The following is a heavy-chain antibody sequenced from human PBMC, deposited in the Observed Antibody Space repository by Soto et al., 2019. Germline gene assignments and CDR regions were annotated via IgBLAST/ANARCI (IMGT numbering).Heavy chain of an antibody. J-gene: IGHJ6*03. CDR2: ISSNGGST. CDR1: GFTFSSYA. CDR3: ARDQHLNIAARLSYYYYYMYV. V-gene: IGHV3-64*01. Sequence: EVQLVESGGGLVQPGESLRLSCAASGFTFSSYAMHWVRQAPGKGLEYVSAISSNGGSTYYANSVKGRFTISRDNSKNTLYLQMGSLRAEDMAVYYCARDQHLNIAARLSYYYYYMYVWGKGTTVTVSS. D-gene: IGHD6-6*01.